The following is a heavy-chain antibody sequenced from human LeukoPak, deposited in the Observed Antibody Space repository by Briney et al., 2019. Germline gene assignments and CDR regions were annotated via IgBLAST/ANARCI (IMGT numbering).Heavy chain of an antibody. CDR1: GFTFDDYA. CDR2: ISWNSVGI. V-gene: IGHV3-9*01. D-gene: IGHD3-22*01. Sequence: GRSLRLSCAASGFTFDDYAMHWVRQVPGKGLEWVPGISWNSVGIGYADSLKGRFTISRDNAKNSLYLQMNSLRAEDTAFYHCVKDRTASSGSFDFRGQGTLVTVSS. CDR3: VKDRTASSGSFDF. J-gene: IGHJ4*02.